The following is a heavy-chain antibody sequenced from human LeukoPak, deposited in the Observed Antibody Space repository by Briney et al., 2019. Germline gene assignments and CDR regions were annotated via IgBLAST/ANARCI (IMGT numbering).Heavy chain of an antibody. J-gene: IGHJ5*02. CDR2: IYSGGTT. CDR3: AKEAGTGWFDP. Sequence: GGSLRLSCAASGFTVSNNYMSWVRQAPGKGLEWVSVIYSGGTTYYADSVKGRFTISRDNSKNTLYLQMNSLRAEDTAVYYRAKEAGTGWFDPWGQGTLVTVSS. CDR1: GFTVSNNY. V-gene: IGHV3-53*01. D-gene: IGHD6-13*01.